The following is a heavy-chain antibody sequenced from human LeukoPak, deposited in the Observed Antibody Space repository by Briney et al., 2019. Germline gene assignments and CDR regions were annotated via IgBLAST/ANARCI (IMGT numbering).Heavy chain of an antibody. CDR1: GFTFSDYY. V-gene: IGHV3-11*04. CDR2: ISSSGSTI. Sequence: KPGGSLRLSCAASGFTFSDYYMSWIRQAPGKGLEWVSYISSSGSTIYYADSVKGRFTISRDNAKNSVYLQMNSLRAEDTAVYYCARVAFSGYCSGGSCPGDYWGQGTLVTVSS. CDR3: ARVAFSGYCSGGSCPGDY. J-gene: IGHJ4*02. D-gene: IGHD2-15*01.